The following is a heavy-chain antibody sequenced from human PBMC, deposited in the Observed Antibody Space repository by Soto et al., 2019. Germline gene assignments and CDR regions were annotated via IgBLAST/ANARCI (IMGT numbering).Heavy chain of an antibody. V-gene: IGHV3-23*01. D-gene: IGHD5-12*01. Sequence: GSLRLSCAASGFTFSSYAMSWVRQAPGKGLEWVSAISGSGGSTYYADSVKGRFTISRDNSKNTLYLQMNSLRAEDTAVYYCAKGLQRGYSGYDYAFDIWGQGTMVTVSS. CDR1: GFTFSSYA. CDR2: ISGSGGST. CDR3: AKGLQRGYSGYDYAFDI. J-gene: IGHJ3*02.